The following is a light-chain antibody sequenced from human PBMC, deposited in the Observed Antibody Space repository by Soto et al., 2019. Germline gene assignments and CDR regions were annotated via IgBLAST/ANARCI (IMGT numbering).Light chain of an antibody. CDR2: GAS. Sequence: EIVMTPSPATLAVSPGERATLSCRASQSVSSNLAWYQQKPGQAPRLLIYGASTRATGIPARFSGSGSGTKFTLTIPSLPSEDFAAYYCQQYNNWPLAFGGGSKVDIK. CDR1: QSVSSN. CDR3: QQYNNWPLA. V-gene: IGKV3-15*01. J-gene: IGKJ4*01.